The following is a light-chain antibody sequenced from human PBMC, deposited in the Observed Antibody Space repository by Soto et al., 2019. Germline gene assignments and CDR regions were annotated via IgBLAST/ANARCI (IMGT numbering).Light chain of an antibody. Sequence: QSALTQPRSVSGSPGQSVTISCTGSSSDVGGYSHVSWFQQHPGKAPKLLIYDDNKRPSGIPDRFSGSKSGTSATLGITGFQTGDEADYYCGSWDSSLSAYVFGTGTKVTVL. V-gene: IGLV1-51*01. J-gene: IGLJ1*01. CDR2: DDN. CDR3: GSWDSSLSAYV. CDR1: SSDVGGYSH.